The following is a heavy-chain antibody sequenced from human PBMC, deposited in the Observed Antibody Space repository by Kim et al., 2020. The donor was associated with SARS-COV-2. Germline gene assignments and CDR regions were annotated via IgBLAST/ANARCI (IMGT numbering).Heavy chain of an antibody. Sequence: ASVKVSCKASGYTFTDYTLQWVRQPPGQRPEWMGWIYAGSGGTKYSQKFQDRVTITTDTSASTAYMDLTSLRSEDTAVYYCVRGLQGFDYWGQGTLVTVSS. CDR3: VRGLQGFDY. J-gene: IGHJ4*02. D-gene: IGHD3-10*01. CDR2: IYAGSGGT. CDR1: GYTFTDYT. V-gene: IGHV1-3*01.